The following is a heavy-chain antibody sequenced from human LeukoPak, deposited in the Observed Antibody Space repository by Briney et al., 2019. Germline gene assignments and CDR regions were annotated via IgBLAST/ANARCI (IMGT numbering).Heavy chain of an antibody. J-gene: IGHJ5*02. CDR2: INPNSGGT. CDR1: GYTFTDYY. Sequence: ASVKVSCKASGYTFTDYYMHWVRQAPGQGLEWMGWINPNSGGTNYAQNFQGRVTMTRDTSITTAYMEMSRLRSDDTAVYYCASSDWGAKGFWFDPWGQGTLVTVSS. CDR3: ASSDWGAKGFWFDP. V-gene: IGHV1-2*02. D-gene: IGHD3-16*01.